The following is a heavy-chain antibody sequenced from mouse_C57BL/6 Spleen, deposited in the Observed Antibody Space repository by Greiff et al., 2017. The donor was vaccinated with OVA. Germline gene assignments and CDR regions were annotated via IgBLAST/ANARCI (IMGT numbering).Heavy chain of an antibody. J-gene: IGHJ2*01. CDR1: GYSITSGYY. CDR2: ISYDGSN. V-gene: IGHV3-6*01. CDR3: ARGGLVY. Sequence: EVQLQQSGPGLVKPSQSLSLTCSVTGYSITSGYYWNWIRQFPGNKLEWMGYISYDGSNNYNPSLKNRISITRDTSKNQFFLKLNSVTTEDTATYYCARGGLVYWGQGTTLAVSS. D-gene: IGHD2-2*01.